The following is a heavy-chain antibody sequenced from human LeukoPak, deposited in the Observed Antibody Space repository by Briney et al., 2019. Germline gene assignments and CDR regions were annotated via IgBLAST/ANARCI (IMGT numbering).Heavy chain of an antibody. J-gene: IGHJ6*02. V-gene: IGHV3-48*04. CDR3: ARDNGRYYGMDV. Sequence: GGSLRLSCAASGFTFSSYSMNWVRQAPGKGLEWVSYISRSSSTIYYADSVKGRFTISRDNSKNSLYLQMKSLRAEETAVYYCARDNGRYYGMDVWGQGTTVTVS. CDR2: ISRSSSTI. CDR1: GFTFSSYS. D-gene: IGHD1-26*01.